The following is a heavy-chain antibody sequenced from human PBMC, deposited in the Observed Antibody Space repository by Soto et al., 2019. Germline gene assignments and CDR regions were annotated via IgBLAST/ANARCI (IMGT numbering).Heavy chain of an antibody. J-gene: IGHJ4*02. CDR1: GGSISSSNW. V-gene: IGHV4-4*02. CDR2: IYHSGST. D-gene: IGHD6-19*01. Sequence: QVQLQESGPGLVKPSGTLSLTCAVSGGSISSSNWWSWVRQPPGKGLEWIGEIYHSGSTNYNPSLNNRVTISVDKSKTQFSLRLSSVTAADTDVYYCARVAVAGTRFDYWGQGTLVTVSS. CDR3: ARVAVAGTRFDY.